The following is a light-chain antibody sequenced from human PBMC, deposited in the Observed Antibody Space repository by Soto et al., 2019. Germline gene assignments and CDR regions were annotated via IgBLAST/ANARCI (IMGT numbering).Light chain of an antibody. CDR1: QSFDSSY. CDR2: CAS. V-gene: IGKV3-20*01. J-gene: IGKJ5*01. CDR3: QQYGSSPRIT. Sequence: EIVLTQSPGTLSLSPGERATLSWRASQSFDSSYFAWYQQKPDQAPRPPIYCASSRATGIPDRFSGSGSGTHFTLTISRLEPEDVAVYYCQQYGSSPRITFGQGTRLEIK.